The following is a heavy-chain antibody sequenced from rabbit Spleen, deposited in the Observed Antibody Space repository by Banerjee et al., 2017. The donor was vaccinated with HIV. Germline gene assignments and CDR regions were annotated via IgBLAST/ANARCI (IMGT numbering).Heavy chain of an antibody. CDR1: GSYFSSRYW. D-gene: IGHD2-1*01. J-gene: IGHJ4*01. CDR2: IYVGSGGGT. CDR3: GRAGEGGYGYLDL. V-gene: IGHV1S45*01. Sequence: QEQLVEYGGDLVKPEGSLTLTCKASGSYFSSRYWICWVRQAPGKGLEWIACIYVGSGGGTKYASWAKGRFTITKTSSTTVTQEMTSLTVADTATFFCGRAGEGGYGYLDLWGQGTLVTVS.